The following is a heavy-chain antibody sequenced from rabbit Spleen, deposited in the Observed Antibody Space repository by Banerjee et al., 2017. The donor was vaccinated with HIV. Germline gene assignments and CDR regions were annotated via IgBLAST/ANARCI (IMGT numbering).Heavy chain of an antibody. J-gene: IGHJ6*01. Sequence: EQLKESGGGLVKPEGSLTLTCKASGVSFSDKDVMCWVRQAPGKGLEWIACINIVTGKSVYASWAKGRFTMSRTSSTTVTLQMTSLTAADTATYFCARDLTGAIGCNFGWWGPGTLVTVS. V-gene: IGHV1S45*01. CDR3: ARDLTGAIGCNFGW. CDR1: GVSFSDKDV. D-gene: IGHD4-1*01. CDR2: INIVTGKS.